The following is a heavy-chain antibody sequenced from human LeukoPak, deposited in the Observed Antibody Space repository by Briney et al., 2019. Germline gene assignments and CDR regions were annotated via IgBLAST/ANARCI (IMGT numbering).Heavy chain of an antibody. CDR1: GFTFSSYA. Sequence: GGSLRLSWAASGFTFSSYAMSWVRQAPGKVLEWVSTISGSGGVTYYPDSVRGRFTISRDNSKNTLHLQMDSLRAEDTAIYYCAKWPEGATPKFHYWGQGTLVTVSS. D-gene: IGHD1-26*01. V-gene: IGHV3-23*01. CDR2: ISGSGGVT. CDR3: AKWPEGATPKFHY. J-gene: IGHJ4*02.